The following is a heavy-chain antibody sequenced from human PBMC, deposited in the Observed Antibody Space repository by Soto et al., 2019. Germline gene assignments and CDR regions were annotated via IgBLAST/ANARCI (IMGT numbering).Heavy chain of an antibody. D-gene: IGHD6-13*01. V-gene: IGHV3-33*01. CDR1: GFTFSSYG. CDR2: IWYDGSNK. CDR3: AIISGAAGTYLSYYGMDV. Sequence: GGSLRLSCAASGFTFSSYGMHWVRQAPGKGLEWVAVIWYDGSNKYYADSVKGRFTISRDNSKNTLYLQMNSLRAEDTAVYYCAIISGAAGTYLSYYGMDVWGPGTMVTVSS. J-gene: IGHJ6*02.